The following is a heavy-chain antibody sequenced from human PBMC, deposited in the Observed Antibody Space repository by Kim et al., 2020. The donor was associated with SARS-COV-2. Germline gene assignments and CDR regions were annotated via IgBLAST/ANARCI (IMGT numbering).Heavy chain of an antibody. V-gene: IGHV4-30-2*04. Sequence: NPAHKSRVSLSGDTSQNQFSLKLTSGTAADTAVYYCARGYPLVGATQMFDFWGQGTLVTVSS. CDR3: ARGYPLVGATQMFDF. D-gene: IGHD1-26*01. J-gene: IGHJ4*02.